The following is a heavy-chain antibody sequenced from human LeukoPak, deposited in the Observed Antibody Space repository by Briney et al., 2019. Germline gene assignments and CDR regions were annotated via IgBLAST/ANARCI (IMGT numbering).Heavy chain of an antibody. CDR2: MSADSATT. CDR1: GFNFGSYS. Sequence: GGSLRLSCAASGFNFGSYSMTWVRQAPGKGLEWVSVMSADSATTFYADSVKGRFTISRDNAKNTVFLQMSSLRAEDTALYYCARVQYLDNYYFYYMDVWGKGTTVTVSS. CDR3: ARVQYLDNYYFYYMDV. D-gene: IGHD3-9*01. V-gene: IGHV3-23*01. J-gene: IGHJ6*03.